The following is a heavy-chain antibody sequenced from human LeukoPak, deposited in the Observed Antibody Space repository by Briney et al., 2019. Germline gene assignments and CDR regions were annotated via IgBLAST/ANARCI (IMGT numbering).Heavy chain of an antibody. CDR2: IYYSGST. CDR1: GGSISSSSYY. V-gene: IGHV4-39*07. Sequence: PSETLSLTCTVSGGSISSSSYYWGWIRQPPVKGLEWIGSIYYSGSTYYNPSLKSRVTISVDTSKNQFSLKLSSVTAADTAVYYCARRYPRVYSSSWPNWFDPWGQGTLVTVSS. J-gene: IGHJ5*02. D-gene: IGHD6-13*01. CDR3: ARRYPRVYSSSWPNWFDP.